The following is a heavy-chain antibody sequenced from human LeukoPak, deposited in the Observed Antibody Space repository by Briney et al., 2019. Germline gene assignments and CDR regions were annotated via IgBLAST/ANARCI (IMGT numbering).Heavy chain of an antibody. J-gene: IGHJ4*02. D-gene: IGHD3-10*01. Sequence: SETLSLTCAVSGGSIRDYQWSWIRQPPGKGLEWIGHINTNGRTDYNPSLRSRLTFSVDTSRDQFSLKLSSVTAADTAMYYCAISCDYKVAPFDLSGQGTLVTVFS. CDR2: INTNGRT. V-gene: IGHV4-4*09. CDR1: GGSIRDYQ. CDR3: AISCDYKVAPFDL.